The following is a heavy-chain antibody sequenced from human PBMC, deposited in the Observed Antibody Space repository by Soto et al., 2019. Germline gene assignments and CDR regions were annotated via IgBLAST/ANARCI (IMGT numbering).Heavy chain of an antibody. D-gene: IGHD3-22*01. Sequence: QVQLQESGPGLLKPSETLSLTCTLSADSVSSGASHWTWIRQSPGKVLEWIGYIHHNATADCNPSLKSRVSISVDTSQNQFSRKLTSATAAETAVYYCARPDRSTSQIGVWGQGTTVTGSS. CDR2: IHHNATA. V-gene: IGHV4-61*08. J-gene: IGHJ6*02. CDR3: ARPDRSTSQIGV. CDR1: ADSVSSGASH.